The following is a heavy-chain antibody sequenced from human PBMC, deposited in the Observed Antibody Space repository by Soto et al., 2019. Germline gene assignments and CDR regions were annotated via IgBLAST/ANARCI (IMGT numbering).Heavy chain of an antibody. D-gene: IGHD3-22*01. J-gene: IGHJ4*02. CDR1: GYTFTNYA. V-gene: IGHV1-3*01. Sequence: ASVKVSCKASGYTFTNYAIHWVRQAPGRGLEWMGWINAGNGDTEYSQKFQSRVTFTRDASASTAYMELSSLRSEDTAVYYCARDQGYNDRSGYYYYWGQGTLVTVSS. CDR3: ARDQGYNDRSGYYYY. CDR2: INAGNGDT.